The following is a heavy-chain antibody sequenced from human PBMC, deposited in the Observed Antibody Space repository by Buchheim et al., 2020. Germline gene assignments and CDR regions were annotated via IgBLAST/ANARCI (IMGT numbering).Heavy chain of an antibody. J-gene: IGHJ4*02. Sequence: QVQLQESGPGLVKPSQTLSLICTVSGGSISSSSYYWGWIRQPPGKGLEWIGSIYYSGSTYYNPSLKSRVTISVDTSKNQFSLKLSSVTAADTAVYYCARTAPMTTVTNFFDYWGQGTL. D-gene: IGHD4-17*01. CDR3: ARTAPMTTVTNFFDY. CDR2: IYYSGST. CDR1: GGSISSSSYY. V-gene: IGHV4-39*01.